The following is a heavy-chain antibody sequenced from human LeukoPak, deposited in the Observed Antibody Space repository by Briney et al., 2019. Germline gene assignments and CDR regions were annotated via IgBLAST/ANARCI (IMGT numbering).Heavy chain of an antibody. V-gene: IGHV4-30-2*01. CDR2: IYHTGGT. CDR1: GDAISRGGYS. D-gene: IGHD3-16*02. Sequence: SETLSLTCSVSGDAISRGGYSWNWFRQPPGKGLEWIGYIYHTGGTSYNPSLKSRVVMSVDTSKNQFSLKLTSVTAADAAVYYCVRGAVIGNYFDYWGPGTLSSSPQ. CDR3: VRGAVIGNYFDY. J-gene: IGHJ4*02.